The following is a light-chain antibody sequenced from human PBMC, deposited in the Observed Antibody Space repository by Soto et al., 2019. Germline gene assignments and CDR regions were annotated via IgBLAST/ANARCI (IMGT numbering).Light chain of an antibody. Sequence: EIVMTQSPATLSVSPGERAALSCRASQSVNSNFAWYQQKPGQAPRLLFYGASTRATDIPARFSGSGSGTEFTLTISSLQSEDFAVYYCQQYNNWPYTFGQGTKLEIK. CDR1: QSVNSN. CDR3: QQYNNWPYT. J-gene: IGKJ2*01. CDR2: GAS. V-gene: IGKV3-15*01.